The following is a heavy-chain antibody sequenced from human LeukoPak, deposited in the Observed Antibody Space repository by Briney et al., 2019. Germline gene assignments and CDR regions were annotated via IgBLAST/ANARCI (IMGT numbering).Heavy chain of an antibody. CDR1: GFTFSGSA. Sequence: GGSLRLSCAASGFTFSGSAMHWVRQASGKGLEWVGRIRSKANSYATAYAASVKGRFTISRDDSKNTAYLQMNSLKTEDTAVYYCAKRSPESAFDIWGQGTMVTVSS. D-gene: IGHD1-14*01. J-gene: IGHJ3*02. CDR2: IRSKANSYAT. V-gene: IGHV3-73*01. CDR3: AKRSPESAFDI.